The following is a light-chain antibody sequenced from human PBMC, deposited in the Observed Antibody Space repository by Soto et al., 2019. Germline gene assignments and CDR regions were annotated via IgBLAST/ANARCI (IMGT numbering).Light chain of an antibody. V-gene: IGKV3-20*01. CDR3: QQYATASYT. CDR1: QTPSDNN. Sequence: EIVLTQSPRTLSLSPGERATLSCRASQTPSDNNLAWFQQRPGQVPRLLIYGASYRETGIPDRFAGSGSGTDFTLTISRLEPEDFAVYYCQQYATASYTFGQGTKLEIK. J-gene: IGKJ2*01. CDR2: GAS.